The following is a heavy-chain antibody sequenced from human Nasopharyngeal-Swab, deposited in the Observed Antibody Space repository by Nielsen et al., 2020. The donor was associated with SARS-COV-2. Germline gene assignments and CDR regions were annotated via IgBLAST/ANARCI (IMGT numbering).Heavy chain of an antibody. CDR2: ISGSGGST. D-gene: IGHD4-23*01. Sequence: GESLKISCAASGFTFSSYAMSWVRQAPGKGLEWVSAISGSGGSTYYADSVKGRFPISRDDSKNTLDLQMNSLGAEDKAVYYRAKTPGGTPGGDAFDIWGQGTMVTVSS. J-gene: IGHJ3*02. CDR1: GFTFSSYA. CDR3: AKTPGGTPGGDAFDI. V-gene: IGHV3-23*01.